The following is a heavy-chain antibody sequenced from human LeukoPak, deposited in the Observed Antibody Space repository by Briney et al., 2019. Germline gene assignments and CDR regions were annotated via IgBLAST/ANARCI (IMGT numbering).Heavy chain of an antibody. J-gene: IGHJ4*02. V-gene: IGHV4-59*01. CDR1: GDSISTYH. CDR3: ARGPEGSGSYMCDY. Sequence: SETLSLTCSVSGDSISTYHWNWIRQPPGKGLEWIGYINYSGTTKYNPSLKSRVIMSMDTSKKQFSLRLTSVTAADTAVYYCARGPEGSGSYMCDYWGQGTRVTVSS. D-gene: IGHD3-10*01. CDR2: INYSGTT.